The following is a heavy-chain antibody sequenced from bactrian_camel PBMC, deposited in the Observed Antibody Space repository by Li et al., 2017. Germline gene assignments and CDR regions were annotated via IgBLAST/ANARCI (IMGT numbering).Heavy chain of an antibody. CDR3: AKSPEPWTDIQPLGDTNGWS. CDR2: IDSDGGRT. CDR1: GFTFKIG. D-gene: IGHD7*01. V-gene: IGHV3S40*01. Sequence: VQLVESGGGLVQPGGSLRLSCAASGFTFKIGMSWVRQAPGKGLEWVSGIDSDGGRTYYRDSVKGRFTISRDNARNTVALQLNSLKTDDMAIYYCAKSPEPWTDIQPLGDTNGWSRGQGTQVTVS. J-gene: IGHJ4*01.